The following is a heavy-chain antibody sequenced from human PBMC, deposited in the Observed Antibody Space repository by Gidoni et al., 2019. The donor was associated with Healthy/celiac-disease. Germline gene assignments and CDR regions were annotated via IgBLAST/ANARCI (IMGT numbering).Heavy chain of an antibody. CDR1: GFTFGDYA. Sequence: EVQLVESGGGLVQPGRSLRLSCTASGFTFGDYAMRWVRQAPGKGREWVGFIRSKAYGGTTEYAASVKGRFTISRDDSKSIAYLQMNSLKTEDTAVYYCTRGTWGDSYWFDPWGQGTLVTVSS. J-gene: IGHJ5*02. CDR3: TRGTWGDSYWFDP. D-gene: IGHD5-12*01. CDR2: IRSKAYGGTT. V-gene: IGHV3-49*04.